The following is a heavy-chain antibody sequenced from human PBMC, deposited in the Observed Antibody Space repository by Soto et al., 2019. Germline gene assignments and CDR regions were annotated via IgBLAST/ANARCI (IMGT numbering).Heavy chain of an antibody. CDR2: ISGSGGST. J-gene: IGHJ3*02. D-gene: IGHD3-9*01. CDR3: AKWSMRYFDWTPARDAFDI. Sequence: GGFLRLSCAASGFTFSSYAMSWVRQAPGKGLEWVSAISGSGGSTYYADSVKGRFTISRDNSKNTLYLQMNSLRAEDTAVYYCAKWSMRYFDWTPARDAFDIWGQGTMVTVSS. CDR1: GFTFSSYA. V-gene: IGHV3-23*01.